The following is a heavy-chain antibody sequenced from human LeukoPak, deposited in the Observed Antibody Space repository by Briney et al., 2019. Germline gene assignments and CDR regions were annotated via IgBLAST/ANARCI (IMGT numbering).Heavy chain of an antibody. J-gene: IGHJ6*02. Sequence: GGSLRLSCAASGFTFSSYAMSWVRQAPGKGLEWVSAISGSGGSTYYADSVKGRFTISRDNSKNTLYLQMNSLRAEDTAVYYCARDQEWLVRGYYYGMDVWGQGTTVTVSS. CDR3: ARDQEWLVRGYYYGMDV. CDR1: GFTFSSYA. CDR2: ISGSGGST. D-gene: IGHD6-19*01. V-gene: IGHV3-23*01.